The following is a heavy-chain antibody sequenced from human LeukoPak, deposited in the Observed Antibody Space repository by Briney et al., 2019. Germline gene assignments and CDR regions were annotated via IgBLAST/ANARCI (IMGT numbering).Heavy chain of an antibody. CDR1: GGSISSGGYY. D-gene: IGHD6-13*01. CDR3: AREQQLVRFIDY. CDR2: INHSGST. J-gene: IGHJ4*02. V-gene: IGHV4-61*08. Sequence: SETLSLTCIVSGGSISSGGYYWSWIRQPPGKGLEWIGNINHSGSTDYNPSLKSRVTMSVDTSKNQFSLKLSSVTAADTAVYYCAREQQLVRFIDYWGQGTLVTVSS.